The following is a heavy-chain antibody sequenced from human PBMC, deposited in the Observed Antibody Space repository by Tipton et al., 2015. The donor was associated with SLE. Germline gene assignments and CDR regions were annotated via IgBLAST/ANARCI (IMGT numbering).Heavy chain of an antibody. J-gene: IGHJ4*02. V-gene: IGHV4-34*01. Sequence: TLSLTCAVYGGSFSGYYWSWIRQPPGKGLEWIGEINHSGSTNYNPSRKSRVTISVDTSKNQFSLKLSSVTAADTAVYYCARGPPFDYWGQGTLVTVSS. CDR3: ARGPPFDY. CDR1: GGSFSGYY. CDR2: INHSGST.